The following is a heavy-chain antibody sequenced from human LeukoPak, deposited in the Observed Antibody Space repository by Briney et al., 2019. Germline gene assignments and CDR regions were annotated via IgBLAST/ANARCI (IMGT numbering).Heavy chain of an antibody. V-gene: IGHV5-10-1*01. Sequence: GESLKISCKGSGYTFTTYWINWVRQMPGKGLESMGRIDPSDSYTNYSPSFQGHVTISADKSISTAYLQWSSLKASDTAMYYCARTTGPHHFDYWGQGALVTVSS. CDR1: GYTFTTYW. D-gene: IGHD7-27*01. J-gene: IGHJ4*02. CDR2: IDPSDSYT. CDR3: ARTTGPHHFDY.